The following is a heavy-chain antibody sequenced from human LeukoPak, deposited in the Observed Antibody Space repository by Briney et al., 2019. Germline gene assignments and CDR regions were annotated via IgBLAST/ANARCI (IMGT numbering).Heavy chain of an antibody. CDR2: VHNSGST. J-gene: IGHJ3*02. CDR1: GGFISSGSYH. CDR3: VRDWEGFNFDI. V-gene: IGHV4-61*01. D-gene: IGHD1-26*01. Sequence: SQTLSLTCSVSGGFISSGSYHWSWVRQPPGEGLEWIAYVHNSGSTNYNPSLKSRVIISVDRSKNQFSLKMNSVTAADTAVYYCVRDWEGFNFDIWGQGTMVTVSS.